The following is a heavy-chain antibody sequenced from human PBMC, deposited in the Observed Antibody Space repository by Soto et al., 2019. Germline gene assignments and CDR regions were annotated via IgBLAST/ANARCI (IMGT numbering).Heavy chain of an antibody. D-gene: IGHD6-13*01. CDR3: ARVRECIAAACYYYYYYMDV. CDR1: GFTFSSYS. V-gene: IGHV3-48*01. CDR2: ISSSSSTI. Sequence: SGGSLRLSCAASGFTFSSYSMNWVRQAPGKGLEWVSYISSSSSTIYYADSVKGRFTIPRDNAKNSLYLQMNSLRAEDTAVYYCARVRECIAAACYYYYYYMDVWGKGTTVTVSS. J-gene: IGHJ6*03.